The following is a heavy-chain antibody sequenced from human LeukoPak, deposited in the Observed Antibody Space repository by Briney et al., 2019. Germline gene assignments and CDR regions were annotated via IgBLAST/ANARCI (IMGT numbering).Heavy chain of an antibody. V-gene: IGHV3-30-3*01. J-gene: IGHJ4*02. CDR1: GFTFSSYA. Sequence: QPGGSLRLSCAASGFTFSSYAMHWVRQAPGKGLEWVAVISYDGSNKYYADSVKGRFTIPRDNSKNTLYLQMNSLRAEDTAVYYCARELVPAAYRGDAFDYWGQGTLVTVSS. D-gene: IGHD2-2*01. CDR2: ISYDGSNK. CDR3: ARELVPAAYRGDAFDY.